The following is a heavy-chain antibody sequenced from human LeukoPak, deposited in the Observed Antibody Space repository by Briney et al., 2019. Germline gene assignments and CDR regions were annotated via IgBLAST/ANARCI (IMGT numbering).Heavy chain of an antibody. D-gene: IGHD1-26*01. CDR2: INPSGGST. Sequence: ASVKVSCKASGYTFTFYDINWVRQATGQGLEWMGIINPSGGSTSYAQKFQGRVTMTRDTSTSTVYMELSSLRSEDTAVYYCARVSVGATMLAYFDYWGQGTLVTVSS. J-gene: IGHJ4*02. CDR1: GYTFTFYD. V-gene: IGHV1-46*01. CDR3: ARVSVGATMLAYFDY.